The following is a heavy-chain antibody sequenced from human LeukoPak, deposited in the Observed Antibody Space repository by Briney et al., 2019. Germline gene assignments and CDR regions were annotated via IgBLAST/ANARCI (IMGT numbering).Heavy chain of an antibody. Sequence: GGSLRLSCAASGFTFSSYAMSWVRQAPGKGLEWVAVISYDGSNKYYADSVKGRFTISRDNSKNTLYLQMNSLRAEDTAVYYCAREKRITMIVVPGYWGQGTLVTVSS. CDR2: ISYDGSNK. D-gene: IGHD3-22*01. J-gene: IGHJ4*02. CDR1: GFTFSSYA. CDR3: AREKRITMIVVPGY. V-gene: IGHV3-30-3*01.